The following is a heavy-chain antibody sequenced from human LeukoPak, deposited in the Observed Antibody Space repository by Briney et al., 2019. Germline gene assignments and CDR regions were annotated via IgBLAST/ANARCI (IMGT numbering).Heavy chain of an antibody. Sequence: ASVKVSCXVSGYTLTGLSMHWVRQARGKGLEGMGGFDPEDGETIYAQKFQGRVTMTEDTSTDTAYMELSSPRSEDTAVYYCATYNWNTFDYYYMDVWGKGTTVTVSS. CDR2: FDPEDGET. CDR1: GYTLTGLS. V-gene: IGHV1-24*01. CDR3: ATYNWNTFDYYYMDV. D-gene: IGHD1-1*01. J-gene: IGHJ6*03.